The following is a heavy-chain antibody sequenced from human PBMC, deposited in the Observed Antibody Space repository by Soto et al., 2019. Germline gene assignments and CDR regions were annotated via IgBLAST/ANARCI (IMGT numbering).Heavy chain of an antibody. Sequence: QVTLRESGPVLLKPTETLTLTCNVSGFSLTTGRMGVSWIRQPPGKALEWLAHIFSDAERSYSTSLQGRLTISMDGSGSQVVLIMTNMGPADSGTYFCVGMNADSYSYYYAMGVLGQGTTVTVSS. CDR1: GFSLTTGRMG. D-gene: IGHD2-21*02. J-gene: IGHJ6*02. CDR3: VGMNADSYSYYYAMGV. V-gene: IGHV2-26*01. CDR2: IFSDAER.